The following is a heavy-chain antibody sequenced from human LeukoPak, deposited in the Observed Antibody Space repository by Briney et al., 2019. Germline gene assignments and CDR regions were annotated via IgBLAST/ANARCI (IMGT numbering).Heavy chain of an antibody. CDR1: GFTFSSYA. CDR3: ASLYSSGWYDAFDI. V-gene: IGHV3-30*04. Sequence: GGSLRLSCAASGFTFSSYAMHWVRQAPGKGLEWVAVISYDGSNKYYADSVKGRFTISRDNSKNTLYLQMNSLRAEDTAVYYCASLYSSGWYDAFDIWGQGTMVTVSS. CDR2: ISYDGSNK. J-gene: IGHJ3*02. D-gene: IGHD6-19*01.